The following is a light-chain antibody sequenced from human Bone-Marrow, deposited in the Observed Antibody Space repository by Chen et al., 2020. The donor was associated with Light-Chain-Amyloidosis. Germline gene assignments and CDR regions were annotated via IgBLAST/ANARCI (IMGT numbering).Light chain of an antibody. V-gene: IGLV6-57*01. CDR3: QSYQGSSQGV. J-gene: IGLJ3*02. CDR1: SGSIATNY. Sequence: NFMLTQPHSVSESPGKTVIISCTRSSGSIATNYVQWYQQRPGRSPTTVIYEDDQRPSGVPDRFSGSIDRSSNSASLTISGLKTEDEAGYYCQSYQGSSQGVFGGGTKLTVL. CDR2: EDD.